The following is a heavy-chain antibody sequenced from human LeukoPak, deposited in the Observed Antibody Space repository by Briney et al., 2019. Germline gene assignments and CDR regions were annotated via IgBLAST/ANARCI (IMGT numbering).Heavy chain of an antibody. CDR3: ARAAPDYYDSSGYWFDP. Sequence: SVSLSLTCTVSGGSISSYYWSWIRQPPGKGLEWIGYIYYSGSTNYNPSLKSRVTISVDTSKNQFSLKLSSVTAADTAVYYCARAAPDYYDSSGYWFDPWGQGTLVTVSS. CDR1: GGSISSYY. D-gene: IGHD3-22*01. V-gene: IGHV4-59*01. CDR2: IYYSGST. J-gene: IGHJ5*02.